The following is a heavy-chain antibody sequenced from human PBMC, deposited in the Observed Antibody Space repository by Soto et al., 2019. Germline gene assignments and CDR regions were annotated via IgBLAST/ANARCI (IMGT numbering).Heavy chain of an antibody. CDR1: GYSFTSYW. D-gene: IGHD2-8*01. Sequence: PGESLKISCKGSGYSFTSYWIGWVRQMPGKGLECMGIIYPGDSDTRYSPSFQGQVTISADKSISTAYLQWSSLKASDTAMYYCARPTNSGKYYYGMYVWGQGTTVTV. J-gene: IGHJ6*02. CDR3: ARPTNSGKYYYGMYV. V-gene: IGHV5-51*01. CDR2: IYPGDSDT.